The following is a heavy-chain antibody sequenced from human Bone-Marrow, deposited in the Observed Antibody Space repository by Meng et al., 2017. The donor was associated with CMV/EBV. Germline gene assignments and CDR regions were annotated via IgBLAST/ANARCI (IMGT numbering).Heavy chain of an antibody. CDR3: VGGEGFASGMDV. J-gene: IGHJ6*02. D-gene: IGHD3-16*01. V-gene: IGHV3-73*01. CDR1: GFTFSSYA. Sequence: GGSLRLSCAASGFTFSSYAMHWVRQASGKGLEWVGRIRSKANSYATAYAASVKGRFTISRDDSKNTAYLQMNSLKTEDTAVYSCVGGEGFASGMDVWGQGTTVTVSS. CDR2: IRSKANSYAT.